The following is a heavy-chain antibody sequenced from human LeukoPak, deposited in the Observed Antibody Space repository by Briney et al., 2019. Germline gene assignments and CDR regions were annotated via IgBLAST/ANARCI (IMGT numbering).Heavy chain of an antibody. V-gene: IGHV4-30-2*01. J-gene: IGHJ4*02. Sequence: PSETLSLTCAVSGGSISSGGYSWSWIRQPPGKGLEWIGYIYHSGTTYYNPSLKSRVTISVDRSKNQFSLKLSSVTAADTAVYYCASTYYYGSGSPQVDYWGQGTLVTVSS. CDR1: GGSISSGGYS. CDR2: IYHSGTT. D-gene: IGHD3-10*01. CDR3: ASTYYYGSGSPQVDY.